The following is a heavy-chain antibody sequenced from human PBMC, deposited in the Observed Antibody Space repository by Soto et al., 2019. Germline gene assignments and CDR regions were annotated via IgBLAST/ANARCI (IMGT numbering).Heavy chain of an antibody. D-gene: IGHD2-21*02. Sequence: QVQVVQSGAEVKKPGASVKVSCKASGYTFTSYAMHRVRQAPGQRLEWMGWINAGNGNTKYSQKFQGRVTSTRDTSASTGYMELSILRSEDTAVYYCARSIVVVTAADYWGQGTLVTVSS. V-gene: IGHV1-3*01. CDR3: ARSIVVVTAADY. CDR2: INAGNGNT. J-gene: IGHJ4*02. CDR1: GYTFTSYA.